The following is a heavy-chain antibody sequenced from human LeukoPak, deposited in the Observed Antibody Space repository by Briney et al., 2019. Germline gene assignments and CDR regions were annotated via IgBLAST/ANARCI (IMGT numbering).Heavy chain of an antibody. D-gene: IGHD6-19*01. V-gene: IGHV4-59*01. Sequence: SATLSLTCTVSGGSIISYYWSWIRQPPGKGLEWIGYIYYSGSTNYNPSLKSRVTISVDTSKNQFSLKLSSVTAADTAVYYCARVGRAGTSLGFGIIYGMDVWGQGTTVSVSS. CDR3: ARVGRAGTSLGFGIIYGMDV. CDR1: GGSIISYY. CDR2: IYYSGST. J-gene: IGHJ6*02.